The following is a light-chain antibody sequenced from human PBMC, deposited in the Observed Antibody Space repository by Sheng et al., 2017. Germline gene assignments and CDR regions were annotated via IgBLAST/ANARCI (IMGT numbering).Light chain of an antibody. CDR3: QQYYSYPWT. V-gene: IGKV3D-15*01. CDR2: DAS. CDR1: QSVSSY. Sequence: EIVMTQSPTTLSVSPGERATLSCRASQSVSSYLAWYQQKPGQAPRLLIYDASNRATGIPARFSGSGSGTDFTLTISSLQPDDFATYYCQQYYSYPWTFGQGTKVE. J-gene: IGKJ1*01.